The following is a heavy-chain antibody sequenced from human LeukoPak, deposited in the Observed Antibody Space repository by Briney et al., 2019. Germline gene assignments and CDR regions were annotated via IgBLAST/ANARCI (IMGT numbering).Heavy chain of an antibody. CDR1: GGSISSSSYY. D-gene: IGHD3-3*01. J-gene: IGHJ6*02. CDR2: IYYSGST. CDR3: ARHLNYDFWSGLYYYYYYGMDV. Sequence: SETLSLTCTVSGGSISSSSYYWGGIRQPPGKGLEWIGSIYYSGSTYYNPSLKSRVTISVDTSKNQFSLKLSSVTAADTAVYYCARHLNYDFWSGLYYYYYYGMDVWGQGTTVTVSS. V-gene: IGHV4-39*01.